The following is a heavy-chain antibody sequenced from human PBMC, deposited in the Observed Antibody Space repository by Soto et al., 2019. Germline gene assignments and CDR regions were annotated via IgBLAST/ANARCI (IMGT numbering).Heavy chain of an antibody. V-gene: IGHV1-69*02. CDR3: ASEGVVPAAMNY. D-gene: IGHD2-2*01. Sequence: QVQLVQSGAEVKKPGSSVKVSCKASGGTFSSYTISWVRQAPGQGLEWMGRIIPILGIANYAQKLQGRVTITADKSTSTAYMELSSLRSEDTAVYYCASEGVVPAAMNYWGQGTLVTVSS. J-gene: IGHJ4*02. CDR2: IIPILGIA. CDR1: GGTFSSYT.